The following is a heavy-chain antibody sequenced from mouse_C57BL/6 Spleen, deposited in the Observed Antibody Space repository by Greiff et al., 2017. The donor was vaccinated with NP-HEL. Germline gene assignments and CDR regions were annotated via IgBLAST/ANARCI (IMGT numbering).Heavy chain of an antibody. CDR2: ISYDGSN. CDR1: GYSITSGHY. V-gene: IGHV3-6*01. J-gene: IGHJ1*03. CDR3: AIDGLYYYGSSYWYFDV. D-gene: IGHD1-1*01. Sequence: EVQLQESGPGLVKPSQSLSLTCSVTGYSITSGHYWNWIRQFPGNQLEWMGYISYDGSNNYNPSLKNRISITRDTSKNQFFLMLNSVTTEDTSTYYCAIDGLYYYGSSYWYFDVWGTGTTVTVSS.